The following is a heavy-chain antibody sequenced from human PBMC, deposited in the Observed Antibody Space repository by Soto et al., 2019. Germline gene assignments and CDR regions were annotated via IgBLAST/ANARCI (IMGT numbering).Heavy chain of an antibody. V-gene: IGHV4-34*01. J-gene: IGHJ5*02. D-gene: IGHD2-2*01. CDR3: ASWQLVVVPAAMNWFDP. CDR2: INHSGST. Sequence: SETLSLTCAVYGGSFSGYYWSWIRQPPGKGLEWIGEINHSGSTNYNPSLKSRVTISVDTSKNQFSLKLSSVTAADTAVYYCASWQLVVVPAAMNWFDPWGQGTLVTVSS. CDR1: GGSFSGYY.